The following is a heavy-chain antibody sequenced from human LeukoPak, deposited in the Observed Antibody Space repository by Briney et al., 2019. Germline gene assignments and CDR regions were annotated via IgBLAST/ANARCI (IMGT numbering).Heavy chain of an antibody. J-gene: IGHJ6*03. V-gene: IGHV4-59*01. Sequence: SETLSLTCTVSGGSISSYYWSWIRQPPGKGLEWIGYTYYSGSTNYNPSLKSRVTIPVDTSKNQFSLKLSSVTAADTAVYYCARMKLGYYMDVWGKGTTVTVSS. D-gene: IGHD1-7*01. CDR1: GGSISSYY. CDR3: ARMKLGYYMDV. CDR2: TYYSGST.